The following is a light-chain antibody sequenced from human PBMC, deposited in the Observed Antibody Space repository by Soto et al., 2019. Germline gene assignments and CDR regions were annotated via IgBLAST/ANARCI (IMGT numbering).Light chain of an antibody. CDR1: QSISTY. J-gene: IGKJ1*01. Sequence: DIQMTQSPSTLSASVGDRVTITCRASQSISTYLNWYQQKLGKAPTLLIYAASSLQSGVPSRFRGGGSGTDFTLTISNLQPEDFATYFCQQCYGSPRTFGQGTKVAIK. CDR3: QQCYGSPRT. CDR2: AAS. V-gene: IGKV1-39*01.